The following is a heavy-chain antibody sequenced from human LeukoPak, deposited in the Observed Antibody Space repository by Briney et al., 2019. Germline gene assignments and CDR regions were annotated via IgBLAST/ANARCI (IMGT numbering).Heavy chain of an antibody. CDR2: INHSGST. CDR1: GGSFSGYY. Sequence: SETLSLTCAVYGGSFSGYYWSWIRQPPGKGLEWIGEINHSGSTNYNPSLKSRVTISVDTSKNQFSLKLSSVTAADTAVYYCARSSDSSGYYYGLDYWGQGTLVTVSS. J-gene: IGHJ4*02. CDR3: ARSSDSSGYYYGLDY. V-gene: IGHV4-34*01. D-gene: IGHD3-22*01.